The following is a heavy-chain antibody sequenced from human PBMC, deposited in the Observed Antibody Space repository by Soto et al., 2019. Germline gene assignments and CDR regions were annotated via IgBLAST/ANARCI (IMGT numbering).Heavy chain of an antibody. CDR3: GCRNAAASGPAFDF. Sequence: PGESLKISCQGSGYNFRNYWIGWVRQMPGKGLEWMGIIFPVDSDTRYSPSFQGQVTISVDKAISTAYLQWTSLKASDTAMYYCGCRNAAASGPAFDFCGQRTMVIVSS. D-gene: IGHD6-13*01. V-gene: IGHV5-51*01. CDR1: GYNFRNYW. J-gene: IGHJ3*01. CDR2: IFPVDSDT.